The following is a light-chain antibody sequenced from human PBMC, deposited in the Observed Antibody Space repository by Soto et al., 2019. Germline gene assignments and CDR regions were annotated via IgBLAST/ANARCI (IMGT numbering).Light chain of an antibody. J-gene: IGLJ2*01. Sequence: QSVLTQPPSASGTPGQRVTISCSGSGSNIGSNTVNWYQQLPRSAPKLLIFSIDQRPSGVPDRFSGSKSGTSASLAISGLQSEDEADYYCSSFVGAPVIFGGGTKLTVL. CDR2: SID. CDR1: GSNIGSNT. V-gene: IGLV1-44*01. CDR3: SSFVGAPVI.